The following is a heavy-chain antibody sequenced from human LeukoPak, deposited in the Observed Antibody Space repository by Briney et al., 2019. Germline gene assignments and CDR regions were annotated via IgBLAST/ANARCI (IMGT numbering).Heavy chain of an antibody. CDR1: GFTFNKVA. V-gene: IGHV3-23*01. CDR3: AKDARTGVWNIGDSWFDP. CDR2: PSIIVAST. Sequence: GGSLRLSCAPSGFTFNKVAITWVRHAPGRGRGWVSGPSIIVASTFYTESVRGRFTISRDNSKNMLYLHINSLRAEDTAVYYCAKDARTGVWNIGDSWFDPWGEGTLVTVSS. D-gene: IGHD2/OR15-2a*01. J-gene: IGHJ5*02.